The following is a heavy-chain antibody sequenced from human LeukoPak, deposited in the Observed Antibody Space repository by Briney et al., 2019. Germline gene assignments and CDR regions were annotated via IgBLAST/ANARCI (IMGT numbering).Heavy chain of an antibody. Sequence: SETLSLTCTVSGGSISSSSYYWGWIRQPPGKGLEWIGSIYYSGSTYYNPSLKSRVTISVDTSKNQFSLKLSSVTAADTAVHYCARGARYYDSSGYYYYYYYMDVWGKGTTVTVSS. CDR3: ARGARYYDSSGYYYYYYYMDV. CDR1: GGSISSSSYY. V-gene: IGHV4-39*01. J-gene: IGHJ6*03. D-gene: IGHD3-22*01. CDR2: IYYSGST.